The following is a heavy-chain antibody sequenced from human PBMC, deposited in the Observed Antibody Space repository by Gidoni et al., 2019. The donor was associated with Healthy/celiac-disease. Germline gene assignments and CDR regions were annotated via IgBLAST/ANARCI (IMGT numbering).Heavy chain of an antibody. CDR3: AREKKYYYDSSGYYYCDY. Sequence: QVQLVQSGAEVKKPGASVKVSCKASGYTFTSYGISWVRQAPGQGLEWMGWISAYNGNTNYAQKLQGRVTMTTDTSTSTAYMELRSLRSDDTAVYYCAREKKYYYDSSGYYYCDYWGQGTLVTVSS. J-gene: IGHJ4*02. CDR1: GYTFTSYG. CDR2: ISAYNGNT. V-gene: IGHV1-18*01. D-gene: IGHD3-22*01.